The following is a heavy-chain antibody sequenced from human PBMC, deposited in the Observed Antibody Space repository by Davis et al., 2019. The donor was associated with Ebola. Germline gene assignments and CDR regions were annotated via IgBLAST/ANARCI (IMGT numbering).Heavy chain of an antibody. V-gene: IGHV1-69*13. D-gene: IGHD3-16*01. CDR1: GGTFSSYA. CDR2: IIPIFGTA. CDR3: ARDWVSPPYYYYGMDV. J-gene: IGHJ6*04. Sequence: AASVKVSCKASGGTFSSYAISWVRQAPGQGLEWMGGIIPIFGTANYAQKFQGRVTITADESTSTAYMELSSLRSEDTAVYYCARDWVSPPYYYYGMDVWGKGTTVTVSS.